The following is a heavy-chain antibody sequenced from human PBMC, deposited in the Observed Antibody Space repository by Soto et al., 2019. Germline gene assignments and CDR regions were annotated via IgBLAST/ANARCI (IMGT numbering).Heavy chain of an antibody. V-gene: IGHV1-69*04. CDR3: ARDLGRSYDYIWGSYRPEPFDY. J-gene: IGHJ4*02. CDR1: GGTFSSYT. CDR2: IIPILGIA. Sequence: ASVKVSCKASGGTFSSYTISWVRQAPGQGLEWMGRIIPILGIANYAQKFQGRVTITADKSTSTAYMELSSLRSEDTAVYYCARDLGRSYDYIWGSYRPEPFDYWGQGTLVTVSS. D-gene: IGHD3-16*02.